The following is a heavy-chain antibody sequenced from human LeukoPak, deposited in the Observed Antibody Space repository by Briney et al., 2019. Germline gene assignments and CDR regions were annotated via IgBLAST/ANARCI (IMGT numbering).Heavy chain of an antibody. CDR1: EFTFSSYG. J-gene: IGHJ3*02. CDR3: AKDVRQLDAFDI. V-gene: IGHV3-23*01. CDR2: ISGSGGST. Sequence: GGSLRLSCAVSEFTFSSYGMSWVRQAPGKGLEWVSGISGSGGSTYYADSVKGRFTISRDNSKNTLYLQMSSLTAEDTAVYYCAKDVRQLDAFDIWGQGTMVTVSS. D-gene: IGHD2-2*01.